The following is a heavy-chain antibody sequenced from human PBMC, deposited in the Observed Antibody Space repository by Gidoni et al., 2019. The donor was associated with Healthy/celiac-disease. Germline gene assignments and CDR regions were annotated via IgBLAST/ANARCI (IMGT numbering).Heavy chain of an antibody. CDR2: IYYSGST. V-gene: IGHV4-59*01. CDR1: GGSSSSYY. Sequence: QVQLQESGSGLVKPSETLSLTCTVSGGSSSSYYWSWIRQPPGKGLEWIGYIYYSGSTNYNPSLKSRVTISVYTSKNQFSLKLSSVTAADTAVYYCARVREGEQWLVRTFDYWGQGTLVTVSS. CDR3: ARVREGEQWLVRTFDY. J-gene: IGHJ4*02. D-gene: IGHD6-19*01.